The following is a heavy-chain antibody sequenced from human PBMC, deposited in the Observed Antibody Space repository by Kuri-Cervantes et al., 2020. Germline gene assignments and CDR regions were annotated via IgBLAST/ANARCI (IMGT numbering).Heavy chain of an antibody. Sequence: GGSLRLSCAASGFTFDDYAMHWVRQAPGKGLEWVSGISWNSGSIGYADSVKGRFTISRDYAKNSLYLQMNSLTAEDTAVYYCVRGRMSGEIWTGYFDCWGQGTLVTVSS. CDR3: VRGRMSGEIWTGYFDC. D-gene: IGHD3-10*02. V-gene: IGHV3-9*01. CDR2: ISWNSGSI. CDR1: GFTFDDYA. J-gene: IGHJ4*02.